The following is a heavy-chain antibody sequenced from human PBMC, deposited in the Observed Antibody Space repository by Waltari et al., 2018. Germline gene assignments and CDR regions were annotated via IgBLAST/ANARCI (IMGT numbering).Heavy chain of an antibody. D-gene: IGHD2-2*01. CDR2: ISYDGSNK. Sequence: QVQLVESGGGVVQPGRSLRLSCAASGFTFSSYAMHWVRQAPRKGLEWVAVISYDGSNKYYADSVKGRFTISRDNSKNTLYLQMNSLRAEDTAVYYCARDQPGPDYYYYMDVWGKGTTVTVSS. V-gene: IGHV3-30-3*01. J-gene: IGHJ6*03. CDR1: GFTFSSYA. CDR3: ARDQPGPDYYYYMDV.